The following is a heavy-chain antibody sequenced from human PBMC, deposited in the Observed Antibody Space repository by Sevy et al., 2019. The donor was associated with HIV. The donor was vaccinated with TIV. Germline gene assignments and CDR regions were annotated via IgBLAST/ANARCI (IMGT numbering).Heavy chain of an antibody. CDR2: ISYDGSVK. Sequence: GGSLRLSCAASGFTFSGYAMHWVRQAPGKGLEWLAVISYDGSVKYYTDSVKGRFTISRDNTKNILFLQLDSLGPGDTAVYYCVREGRNYEYIWGTYHSGFWAQGTLVTVSS. D-gene: IGHD3-16*02. CDR3: VREGRNYEYIWGTYHSGF. CDR1: GFTFSGYA. V-gene: IGHV3-30*04. J-gene: IGHJ4*02.